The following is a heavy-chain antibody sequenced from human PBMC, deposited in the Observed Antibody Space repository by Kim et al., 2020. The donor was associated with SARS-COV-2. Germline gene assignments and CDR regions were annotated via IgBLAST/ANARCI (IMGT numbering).Heavy chain of an antibody. CDR1: GFTFSNAW. CDR3: TTVVAVAGYAFDI. Sequence: GGSLRLSCAASGFTFSNAWMSWVRQAPGKGLEWVGRIKSKTDGGTTDYAAPVKGRFTISRDDSKNTLYLQMNSLKTEDTAVYYCTTVVAVAGYAFDIWGQGTMVTVSS. J-gene: IGHJ3*02. CDR2: IKSKTDGGTT. D-gene: IGHD6-19*01. V-gene: IGHV3-15*01.